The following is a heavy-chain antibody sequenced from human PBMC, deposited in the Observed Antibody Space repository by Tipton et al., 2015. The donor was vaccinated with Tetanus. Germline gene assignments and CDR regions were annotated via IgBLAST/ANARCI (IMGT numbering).Heavy chain of an antibody. D-gene: IGHD6-19*01. CDR3: ARDRDGGWSFDP. CDR1: GFTFSSYP. J-gene: IGHJ5*02. V-gene: IGHV3-64*01. Sequence: LRLSCAASGFTFSSYPMHWVRQAPGGGLEYVSAILGNGDTTFYANSVKGRFTMSRDNSKKMLYLQMDSLRREDTAIYYCARDRDGGWSFDPWGHGTLVTVSA. CDR2: ILGNGDTT.